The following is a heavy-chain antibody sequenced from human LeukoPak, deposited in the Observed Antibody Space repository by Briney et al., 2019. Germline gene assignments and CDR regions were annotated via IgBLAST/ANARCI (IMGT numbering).Heavy chain of an antibody. CDR1: GGSLSSGDYY. Sequence: PSETLSLTRTVSGGSLSSGDYYWSWIRQPPGKGLEWIGYIYYSGSTYYNPSLKSRVTISVDTSKNQFSLKLSSVTAADTAVYYCARTGAFEADYFDYWGQGTLVTVSS. D-gene: IGHD7-27*01. CDR3: ARTGAFEADYFDY. V-gene: IGHV4-30-4*01. J-gene: IGHJ4*02. CDR2: IYYSGST.